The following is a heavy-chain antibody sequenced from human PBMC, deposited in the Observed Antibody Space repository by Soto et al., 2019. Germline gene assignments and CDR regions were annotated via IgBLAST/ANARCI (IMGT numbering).Heavy chain of an antibody. CDR1: AYSFTSYW. V-gene: IGHV5-10-1*01. D-gene: IGHD6-6*01. CDR3: ARRDDSSSSPCYGMDV. J-gene: IGHJ6*02. Sequence: PGESLKISCKDSAYSFTSYWISWVRQLPGKGLEWMGKIDPSDSYTSYSPSFQDHVTIPFYKSVRTAYLQWSRLKASDTAIYYCARRDDSSSSPCYGMDVWGQGPTVAVS. CDR2: IDPSDSYT.